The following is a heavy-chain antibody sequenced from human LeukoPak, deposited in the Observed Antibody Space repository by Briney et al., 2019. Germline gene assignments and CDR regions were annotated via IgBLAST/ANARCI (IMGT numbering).Heavy chain of an antibody. CDR2: INPSGGST. D-gene: IGHD4-23*01. V-gene: IGHV1-46*01. J-gene: IGHJ3*02. Sequence: ASVTVSCKASGYTFTSYYMHWVRQAPGQGLEWMGIINPSGGSTSYAQKFQGRVTMTRDTSTSTVYMELSSLRSEDTAVYYCASAHPNSYVALDIWGQGTMVTVSS. CDR3: ASAHPNSYVALDI. CDR1: GYTFTSYY.